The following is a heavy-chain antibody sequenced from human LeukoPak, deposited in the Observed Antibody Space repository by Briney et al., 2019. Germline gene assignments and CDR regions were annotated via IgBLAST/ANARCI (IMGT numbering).Heavy chain of an antibody. Sequence: PGGSLRLSCAASGFTFSDNYMSWLRQAPGKGLEWVSYISSSGSNIYYADSVKGRFTISRDNAKNSLYLQMNSLRAEDTAVYYCARGDSRLLHDWGQGTLVTVSS. CDR1: GFTFSDNY. CDR2: ISSSGSNI. J-gene: IGHJ4*02. V-gene: IGHV3-11*01. D-gene: IGHD3-22*01. CDR3: ARGDSRLLHD.